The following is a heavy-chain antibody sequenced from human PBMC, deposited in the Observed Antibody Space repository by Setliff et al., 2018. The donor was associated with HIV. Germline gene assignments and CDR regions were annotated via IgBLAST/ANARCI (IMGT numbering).Heavy chain of an antibody. V-gene: IGHV3-7*02. CDR3: AKQTVSSSWSNWFDP. Sequence: GGSLRLSCAASGFTFSSSWMTWVRQAPGRGLEYVAGMNRDGSEKGYADSVKGRFSISRDNAKNTLYLQMNSLRAEDTAVYYCAKQTVSSSWSNWFDPWGQGTLVTVSS. CDR2: MNRDGSEK. CDR1: GFTFSSSW. D-gene: IGHD6-13*01. J-gene: IGHJ5*02.